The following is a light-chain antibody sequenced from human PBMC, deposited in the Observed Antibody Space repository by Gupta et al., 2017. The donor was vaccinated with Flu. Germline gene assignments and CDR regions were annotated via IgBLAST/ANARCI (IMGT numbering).Light chain of an antibody. CDR1: SSSIGSNT. V-gene: IGLV1-44*01. J-gene: IGLJ2*01. CDR2: CNN. Sequence: QSGLTQPPSASGTPGQRVSISCSGSSSSIGSNTVNWYQHLPGTAPQLLIDCNNHRPSGVHDRFSCDTTCDSASLDISGRQDEDDADDYWSSWADSMRGQVVFGGGTKLTGL. CDR3: SSWADSMRGQVV.